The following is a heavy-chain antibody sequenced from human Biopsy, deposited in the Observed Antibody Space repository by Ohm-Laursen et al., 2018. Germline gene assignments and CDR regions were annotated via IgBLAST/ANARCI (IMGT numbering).Heavy chain of an antibody. J-gene: IGHJ6*02. CDR2: ISPRGATT. CDR3: ARAGVGSDGTDSYYYGMDV. D-gene: IGHD5-24*01. CDR1: GNTFATYH. Sequence: ASVKVSCKLSGNTFATYHIHWVRQAPGQGLEWMGVISPRGATTSFSQKFQGRITMTRDTSTGTVYMDLNSLGSEDTAVYYCARAGVGSDGTDSYYYGMDVWGQGTTVTVSS. V-gene: IGHV1-46*01.